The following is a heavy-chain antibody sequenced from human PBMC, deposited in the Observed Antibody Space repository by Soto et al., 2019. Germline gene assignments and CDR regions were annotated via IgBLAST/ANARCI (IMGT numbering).Heavy chain of an antibody. Sequence: SVKVSCKXSGGTFSSYAISWVRQAPGQGLEWMGGIIPIFGTANYAQKFQGRVTITADESTSTAYMELSSLRSEDTAVYYCARDNRGSYAFDIWGQGTMVTVSS. D-gene: IGHD3-10*01. CDR3: ARDNRGSYAFDI. CDR2: IIPIFGTA. J-gene: IGHJ3*02. CDR1: GGTFSSYA. V-gene: IGHV1-69*13.